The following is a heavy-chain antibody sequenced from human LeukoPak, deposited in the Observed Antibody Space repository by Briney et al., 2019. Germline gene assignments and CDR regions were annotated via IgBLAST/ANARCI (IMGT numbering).Heavy chain of an antibody. D-gene: IGHD5-18*01. V-gene: IGHV1-69*04. CDR1: GGTFSSYA. Sequence: SVKVSCKASGGTFSSYAISWVRQAPGQGLEWMGRIIPILGIANYAQKFQGRVTITADKSTSTAYMELSGLRSEDTAVYYCARDLLRTAMVDYYYYGMDVWGQGTRSPSP. J-gene: IGHJ6*02. CDR2: IIPILGIA. CDR3: ARDLLRTAMVDYYYYGMDV.